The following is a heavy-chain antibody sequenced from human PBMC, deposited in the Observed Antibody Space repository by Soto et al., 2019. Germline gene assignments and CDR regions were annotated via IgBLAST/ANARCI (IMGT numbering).Heavy chain of an antibody. V-gene: IGHV4-31*03. CDR3: ARVELVAAPFFDY. CDR1: GGSISSGGYY. CDR2: IYYSGST. J-gene: IGHJ4*02. Sequence: QVQLQESGPGLVKPSQTLSLTCTVSGGSISSGGYYWSWIRQHPGKGLEWIGYIYYSGSTYYNPSLNSRVTISVDTSKTQCSLKLSSVTAADTAVYYCARVELVAAPFFDYWGQGTLVTVSS. D-gene: IGHD2-15*01.